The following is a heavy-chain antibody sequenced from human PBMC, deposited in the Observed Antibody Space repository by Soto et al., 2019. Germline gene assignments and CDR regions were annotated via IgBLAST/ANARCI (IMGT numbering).Heavy chain of an antibody. CDR1: GLTFSSYW. V-gene: IGHV3-74*01. Sequence: EVQLVESGGGLVQPGGSLRLSCVASGLTFSSYWMHWVRQAPGKGLGWVLRINSDGSSTSYADSVKGRFTISRDNAKNRLNLQMNSLRAEDTAVYYCAGGYRRLDYWGQGTLVTVSS. CDR2: INSDGSST. CDR3: AGGYRRLDY. J-gene: IGHJ4*02. D-gene: IGHD5-18*01.